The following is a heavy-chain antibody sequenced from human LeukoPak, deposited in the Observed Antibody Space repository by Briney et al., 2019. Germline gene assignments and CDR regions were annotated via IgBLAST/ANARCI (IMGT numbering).Heavy chain of an antibody. V-gene: IGHV3-30-3*01. CDR3: ARDPGSYYFDY. D-gene: IGHD1-1*01. Sequence: PGGALRLSCAASGFTFSSYAMHWVRQAPGKGVEWVAVISYDGSNKYYADSVKGRFTISRDNSKNTLYLQMDSLRAEDTAVYYCARDPGSYYFDYWGQGTLVTVSS. J-gene: IGHJ4*02. CDR2: ISYDGSNK. CDR1: GFTFSSYA.